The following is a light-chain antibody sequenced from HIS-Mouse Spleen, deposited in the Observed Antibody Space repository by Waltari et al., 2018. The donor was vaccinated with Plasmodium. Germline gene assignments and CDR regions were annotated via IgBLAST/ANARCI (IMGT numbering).Light chain of an antibody. V-gene: IGLV3-25*03. CDR2: KDS. J-gene: IGLJ2*01. CDR3: QSADSSGTYRV. CDR1: ALPKQY. Sequence: SYELTQPPSVSVSPGQTARITCSGDALPKQYAYWYQQKPGQAPVLVKYKDSERPSGIPERFSGSSSRTTVTLTISGVQAEDEADYYCQSADSSGTYRVFGGGTKLTVL.